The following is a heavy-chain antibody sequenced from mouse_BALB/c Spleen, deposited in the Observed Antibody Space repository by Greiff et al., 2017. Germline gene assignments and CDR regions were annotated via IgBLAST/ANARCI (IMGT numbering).Heavy chain of an antibody. CDR1: GFTFSSYW. D-gene: IGHD1-1*01. CDR3: TRVTTVVAEGFAY. V-gene: IGHV6-6*02. Sequence: EVKLQESGGGLVQPGGSMKLSCVASGFTFSSYWMSWVRQSPEKGLEWVAEIRLKSDNYATHYAESVKGKFTISRDDSKSRLYLQMNSLRAEDTGIYYCTRVTTVVAEGFAYWGQGTLVTVSA. CDR2: IRLKSDNYAT. J-gene: IGHJ3*01.